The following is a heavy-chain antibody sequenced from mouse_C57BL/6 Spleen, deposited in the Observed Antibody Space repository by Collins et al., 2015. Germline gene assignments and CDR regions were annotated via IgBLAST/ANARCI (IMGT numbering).Heavy chain of an antibody. CDR2: ILPGSGNT. Sequence: QVQLQQSGAELMKPGASVKLSCQATGYTFTGYWIEWVKQRPGPGLEWIGEILPGSGNTNYNEKFKDKATFTADTSSNTAYMQLSSLTTEDSAIHYCARRYLLYAMDYWGQGTSVTVSS. CDR1: GYTFTGYW. CDR3: ARRYLLYAMDY. V-gene: IGHV1-9*01. D-gene: IGHD1-1*01. J-gene: IGHJ4*01.